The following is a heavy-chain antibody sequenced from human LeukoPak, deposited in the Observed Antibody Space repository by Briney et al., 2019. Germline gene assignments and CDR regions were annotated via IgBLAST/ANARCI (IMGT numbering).Heavy chain of an antibody. Sequence: GGSLRLSCAASGFIFSSHSMHWVRQAPGKGLEWVAVISYDGSNKYYADSVKGRFTISRDNSKNTLYLQMNSLRAEDTAVYYCARSLDFWSGPDYWGQGTLVTVSS. D-gene: IGHD3-3*01. CDR1: GFIFSSHS. J-gene: IGHJ4*02. CDR2: ISYDGSNK. CDR3: ARSLDFWSGPDY. V-gene: IGHV3-30*03.